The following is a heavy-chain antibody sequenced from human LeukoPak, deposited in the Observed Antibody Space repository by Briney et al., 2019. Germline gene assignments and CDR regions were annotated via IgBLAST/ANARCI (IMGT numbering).Heavy chain of an antibody. CDR3: ARPYYYIWSVYVY. J-gene: IGHJ4*02. Sequence: GGSLRLSCAASGFTFSSYAMHWVRQAPGKGLEYVSAISNGGGSTHYANSVKGRFTISRDNSKNTLYLQMGSLRAEDMAVYYCARPYYYIWSVYVYWGQGTLVTVSS. D-gene: IGHD3-3*01. V-gene: IGHV3-64*01. CDR2: ISNGGGST. CDR1: GFTFSSYA.